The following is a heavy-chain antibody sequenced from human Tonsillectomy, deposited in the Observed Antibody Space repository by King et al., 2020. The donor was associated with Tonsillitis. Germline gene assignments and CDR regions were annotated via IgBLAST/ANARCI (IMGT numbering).Heavy chain of an antibody. V-gene: IGHV3-11*01. D-gene: IGHD3-3*01. CDR3: ARDVYYDFSYYYYGMDV. CDR1: GFTFSDYY. CDR2: ISSSGSTI. Sequence: VQLVESGGGLVKPGGSLRLSCAASGFTFSDYYMSWIRQAPGKGLEWVSYISSSGSTIYYADSVKGRFTISRDNAKNSLYLQMNSLRAEDPAVYYCARDVYYDFSYYYYGMDVWGQGTTVTVSS. J-gene: IGHJ6*02.